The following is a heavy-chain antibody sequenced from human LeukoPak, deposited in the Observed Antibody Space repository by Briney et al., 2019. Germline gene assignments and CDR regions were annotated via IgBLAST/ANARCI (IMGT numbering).Heavy chain of an antibody. CDR1: GLTFSNSA. CDR3: AKRYSDGGFDP. Sequence: PGGSLRLSCVASGLTFSNSAMTWVRQGPGKGLEWVSSISGETNNTYSDSVKGRFTVSRDNSKNTMFLQMNDLTIEDTAIYYCAKRYSDGGFDPWGQGTLVTVSS. V-gene: IGHV3-23*01. D-gene: IGHD3-10*01. CDR2: ISGETNNT. J-gene: IGHJ5*02.